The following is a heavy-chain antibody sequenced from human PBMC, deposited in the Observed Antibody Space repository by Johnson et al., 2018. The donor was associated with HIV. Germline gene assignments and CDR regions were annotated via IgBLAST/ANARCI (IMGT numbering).Heavy chain of an antibody. CDR1: GFTFGSYG. D-gene: IGHD6-6*01. J-gene: IGHJ3*02. V-gene: IGHV3-30*18. CDR3: AKVHIPARWSAAVDI. Sequence: QVQLVESGGGVVQPGRSLRLSCAASGFTFGSYGIHWVRQAPGKGLEWVAVISYDASNKYYADSVKGRFTIFRDNSTNTLYLQMSSLRTEDTAVYYCAKVHIPARWSAAVDIWGRGTLVTVSS. CDR2: ISYDASNK.